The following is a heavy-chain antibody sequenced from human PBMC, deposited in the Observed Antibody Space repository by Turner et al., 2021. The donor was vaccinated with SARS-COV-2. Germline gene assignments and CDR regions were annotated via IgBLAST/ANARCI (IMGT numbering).Heavy chain of an antibody. CDR1: GFPFNSDA. CDR3: ARDGGTGTTFPFFDY. V-gene: IGHV3-23*01. Sequence: EVQLWESGGGLGQPGASLRPSCAAAGFPFNSDAMSWVRQAPGKGVEWVSASGSGGSTYYADSVKGRFTISRDNSKNTLYLKMNSLRAEDTALYFCARDGGTGTTFPFFDYWGQGTLVTVSS. J-gene: IGHJ4*02. D-gene: IGHD1-7*01. CDR2: SGSGGST.